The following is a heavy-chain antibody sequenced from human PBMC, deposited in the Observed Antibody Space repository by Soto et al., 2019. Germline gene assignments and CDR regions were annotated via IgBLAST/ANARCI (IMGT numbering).Heavy chain of an antibody. V-gene: IGHV3-30*18. D-gene: IGHD2-21*02. CDR2: ISNDGNNK. CDR3: GKDTLDCSGGDCPLYYYYGMDV. Sequence: SGGSLRLSCATSGFTFRSYVMHWVRQTQGKGLEWLAVISNDGNNKFFADSVKGRLTLSRDNARNTLYLQINSLRAEDTAVYFCGKDTLDCSGGDCPLYYYYGMDVWGQGTTVTVSS. CDR1: GFTFRSYV. J-gene: IGHJ6*02.